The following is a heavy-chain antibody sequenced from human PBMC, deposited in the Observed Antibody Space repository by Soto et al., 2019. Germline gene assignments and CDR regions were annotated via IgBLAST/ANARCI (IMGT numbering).Heavy chain of an antibody. CDR1: GYTLTELS. D-gene: IGHD1-26*01. CDR3: ARDRSGLNWFDP. J-gene: IGHJ5*02. V-gene: IGHV1-46*01. CDR2: INPSGGST. Sequence: ASVKVSCKVSGYTLTELSMHWVRQAPGKGLEWMGIINPSGGSTSYAQKFQGRVTMTRDTSTSTVYMELSSLRSEDTAVYYCARDRSGLNWFDPWGQGTLVTVS.